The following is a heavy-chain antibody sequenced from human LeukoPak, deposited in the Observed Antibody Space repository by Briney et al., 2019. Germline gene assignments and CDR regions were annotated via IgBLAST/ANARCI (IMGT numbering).Heavy chain of an antibody. CDR2: IGTTGDT. CDR3: AKELVDTAMATGFDY. Sequence: PGGSLRLSCAASGFTFTTYDMHWVRQATGKGLEWVSAIGTTGDTYYPGSVKGRFTISRDNSKNTLYLQMNSLRAEDTAVYYCAKELVDTAMATGFDYWGQGTLVTVSS. CDR1: GFTFTTYD. D-gene: IGHD5-18*01. V-gene: IGHV3-13*01. J-gene: IGHJ4*02.